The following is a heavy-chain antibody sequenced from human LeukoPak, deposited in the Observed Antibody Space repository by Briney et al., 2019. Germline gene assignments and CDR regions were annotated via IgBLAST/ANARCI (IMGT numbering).Heavy chain of an antibody. V-gene: IGHV3-30*18. CDR1: GSTLSSYG. J-gene: IGHJ4*02. Sequence: PDTSLNISCAASGSTLSSYGMHWVRQAPGKGLDWVAVISYDGSNKYYADSVKGRFTISRGNSKNTLYLQMNSLRAEDTAVYYCAKVSYDYWGQGTLVTVSS. CDR2: ISYDGSNK. CDR3: AKVSYDY.